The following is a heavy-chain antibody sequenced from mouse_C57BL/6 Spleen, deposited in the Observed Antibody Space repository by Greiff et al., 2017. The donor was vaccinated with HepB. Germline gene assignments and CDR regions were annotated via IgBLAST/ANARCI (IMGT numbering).Heavy chain of an antibody. CDR2: ISDGGSYT. CDR1: GFTFSSYA. Sequence: EVHLVDSGGGLVKPGGSLKLSCAASGFTFSSYAMSWVRQTPEKRLEWVATISDGGSYTYYPDNVKGRFTISRDNAKNNLYLQMSHLKSEDTAMYYCARSRLPVTVVERLYFDYWGQGTTLTVSS. V-gene: IGHV5-4*01. CDR3: ARSRLPVTVVERLYFDY. D-gene: IGHD1-1*01. J-gene: IGHJ2*01.